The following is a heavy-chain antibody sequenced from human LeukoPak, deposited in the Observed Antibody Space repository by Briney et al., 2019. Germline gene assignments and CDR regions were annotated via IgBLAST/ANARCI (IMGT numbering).Heavy chain of an antibody. CDR3: ARLYYYGSGSLPSIGFDY. D-gene: IGHD3-10*01. CDR1: GYTFTGYY. Sequence: GGSLRLSCAASGYTFTGYYMHWVRQAPGQGLEWMGWINPNSGGTNYAQKFQGRVTMTRDTSISTAYMELSRLRSDDTAVYYCARLYYYGSGSLPSIGFDYWGQGTLVTVSS. CDR2: INPNSGGT. J-gene: IGHJ4*02. V-gene: IGHV1-2*02.